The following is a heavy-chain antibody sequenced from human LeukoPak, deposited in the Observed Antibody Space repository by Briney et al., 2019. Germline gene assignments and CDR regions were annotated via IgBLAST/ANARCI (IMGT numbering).Heavy chain of an antibody. V-gene: IGHV3-21*01. CDR1: GFTFSSYG. J-gene: IGHJ4*02. Sequence: GGSLRLSCAASGFTFSSYGMGWVRQAPGRGLEWVSIVSDGGSSTYYADSVKGRFTISRDNAKNSLYLQMNSLRAEDTAVYYCARAEVVTTTIPYYWGQGTLVTVSS. CDR2: VSDGGSST. CDR3: ARAEVVTTTIPYY. D-gene: IGHD2-21*02.